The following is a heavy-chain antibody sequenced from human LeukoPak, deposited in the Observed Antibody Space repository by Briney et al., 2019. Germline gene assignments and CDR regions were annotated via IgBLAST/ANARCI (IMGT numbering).Heavy chain of an antibody. CDR2: IFYSGTT. D-gene: IGHD2-2*01. V-gene: IGHV4-30-4*08. Sequence: SETLSLTCTVSGGSISSGDYYWSWIRQPPGKGLEWIGYIFYSGTTYYNPSLKSRVIISIDTSKNQFSLKLSSVTAADTAVYYCARSEYCSNNNCYHLPVFDSWGQGTLVTVSS. CDR3: ARSEYCSNNNCYHLPVFDS. CDR1: GGSISSGDYY. J-gene: IGHJ4*02.